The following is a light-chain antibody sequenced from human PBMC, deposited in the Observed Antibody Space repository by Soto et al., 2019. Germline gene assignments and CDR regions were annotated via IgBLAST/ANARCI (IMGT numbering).Light chain of an antibody. CDR2: SAS. V-gene: IGKV1-39*01. CDR3: HQNYSNSVK. CDR1: QNIDKY. J-gene: IGKJ1*01. Sequence: DIRMTQSPASLSASVGDRVTVTCRASQNIDKYLHWYQQKPGKAPNRLIFSASILQSGVPSRFIGSGYGTEFTLTISGLQPEDFATYSCHQNYSNSVKFGQGTTVAIK.